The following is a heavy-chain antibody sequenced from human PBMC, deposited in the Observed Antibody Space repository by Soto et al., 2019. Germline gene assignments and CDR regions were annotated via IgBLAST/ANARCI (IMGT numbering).Heavy chain of an antibody. CDR3: ARDGYCSGGSCYSDYYYYYMDV. CDR1: GFTFSSYS. CDR2: ISSSSITI. Sequence: EVQLVESGGGLVQPGGSLRLSCAASGFTFSSYSMNWVRQAPGKGLEWVSYISSSSITIYYADSVKGRFTISRDNAKNSLYLQMNSLRAEDTAVYYCARDGYCSGGSCYSDYYYYYMDVWGKGTTVTVSS. V-gene: IGHV3-48*01. D-gene: IGHD2-15*01. J-gene: IGHJ6*03.